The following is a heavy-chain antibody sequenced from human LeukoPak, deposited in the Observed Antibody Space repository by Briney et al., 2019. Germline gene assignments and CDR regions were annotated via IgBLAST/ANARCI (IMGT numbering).Heavy chain of an antibody. J-gene: IGHJ4*02. V-gene: IGHV1-69*05. Sequence: SVKVSCKASGGTFSSYAISWVRQAPGQGLEWMGGIIPIFGTANYAQKFQGRVTITTDESTSTAYMELSSLRSDDTAVYYCAKIWFGDQTGYFDYWGQGTLVTVSS. CDR3: AKIWFGDQTGYFDY. CDR1: GGTFSSYA. CDR2: IIPIFGTA. D-gene: IGHD3-10*01.